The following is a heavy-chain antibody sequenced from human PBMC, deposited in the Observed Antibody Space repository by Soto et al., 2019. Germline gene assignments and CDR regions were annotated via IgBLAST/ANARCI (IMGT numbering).Heavy chain of an antibody. J-gene: IGHJ4*02. Sequence: SETLSPTCTVSGDSISYYYWSWIRQPPGKGLDWIGYTHYSGSTNYNPSLTSRLTILVDTSKNQSSLKLSSVSAADTTPYYCARHSVYNRAWPYFDYWGQGTLVTVSS. V-gene: IGHV4-59*08. CDR3: ARHSVYNRAWPYFDY. D-gene: IGHD5-12*01. CDR2: THYSGST. CDR1: GDSISYYY.